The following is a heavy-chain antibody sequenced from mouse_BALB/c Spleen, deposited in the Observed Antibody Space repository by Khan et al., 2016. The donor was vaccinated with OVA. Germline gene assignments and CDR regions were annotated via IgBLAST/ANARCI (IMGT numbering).Heavy chain of an antibody. CDR1: GYSITSDYV. CDR3: TMGRTY. V-gene: IGHV3-2*02. CDR2: IRYSGRT. D-gene: IGHD2-3*01. J-gene: IGHJ3*01. Sequence: EVQLQESGPGLVKPSQSLSLTCTVTGYSITSDYVWYWIRKFPGNKLEWMGYIRYSGRTSYNPSFKSRISVTRDTSKNQFFLQLHSVTTEDTATYYSTMGRTYWGQGTLVTVAA.